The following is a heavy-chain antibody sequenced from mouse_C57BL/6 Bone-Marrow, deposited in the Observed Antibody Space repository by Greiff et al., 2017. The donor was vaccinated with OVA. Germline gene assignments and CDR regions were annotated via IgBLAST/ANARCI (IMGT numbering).Heavy chain of an antibody. D-gene: IGHD1-1*01. CDR1: GYTFTSYT. CDR2: INPSSGYT. Sequence: VQLVESGAELARPGASVKMSCKASGYTFTSYTMHWVKQRPGQGLEWIGYINPSSGYTKYNQKFKDKATLTADKSSSTAYMQLSSLTSEDSAVYYCARNYYGSSYYFDYWGQGTTLTVSS. CDR3: ARNYYGSSYYFDY. V-gene: IGHV1-4*01. J-gene: IGHJ2*01.